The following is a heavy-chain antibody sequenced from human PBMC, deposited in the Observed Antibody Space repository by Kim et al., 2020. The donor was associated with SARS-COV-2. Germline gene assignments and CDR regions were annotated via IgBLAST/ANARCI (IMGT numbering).Heavy chain of an antibody. J-gene: IGHJ5*02. D-gene: IGHD5-18*01. CDR2: INHSGST. Sequence: SETLSLICAVYGGSFSGYYWSWIRQPPGKGLEWIGEINHSGSTNYNPSLKSRVTISVDTSKNQFSLKLSSVTAADTAVYYCARRQGGIRGYSHRRAFDPWGQGTLVTVSS. CDR3: ARRQGGIRGYSHRRAFDP. V-gene: IGHV4-34*01. CDR1: GGSFSGYY.